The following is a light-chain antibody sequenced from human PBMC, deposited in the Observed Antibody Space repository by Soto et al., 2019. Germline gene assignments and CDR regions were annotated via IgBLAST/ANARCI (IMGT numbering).Light chain of an antibody. V-gene: IGKV3-20*01. Sequence: EIVLAQSPGTLSLSLGERATLSCRASQSVSSSYLAWYQQKPGQAPRLLIYGASSRASGIPDRFSGSGSGTDFTITISRLEPEDFGVYYCQQYGTSPEWTFGQGTKVEIK. CDR3: QQYGTSPEWT. CDR2: GAS. J-gene: IGKJ1*01. CDR1: QSVSSSY.